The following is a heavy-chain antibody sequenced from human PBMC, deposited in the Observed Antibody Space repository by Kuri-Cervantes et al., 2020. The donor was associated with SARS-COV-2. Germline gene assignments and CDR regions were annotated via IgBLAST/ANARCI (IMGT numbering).Heavy chain of an antibody. V-gene: IGHV1-8*02. CDR1: GYTFTSYA. CDR2: MNPNSGNT. CDR3: ARGGTQFKVIAAAGIGWFDP. D-gene: IGHD6-13*01. J-gene: IGHJ5*02. Sequence: ASVKVSCKASGYTFTSYAMHWVRQAPGQRLEWMGWMNPNSGNTGYAQKFQGRVTMTRNTSISTAYMELSSLRSEDTAVYYCARGGTQFKVIAAAGIGWFDPWGQGTLVTVSS.